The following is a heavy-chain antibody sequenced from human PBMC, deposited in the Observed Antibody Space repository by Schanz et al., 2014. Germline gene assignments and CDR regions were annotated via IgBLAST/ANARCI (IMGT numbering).Heavy chain of an antibody. CDR1: GYTFTNFF. CDR3: ARGSPENMIRGELDY. J-gene: IGHJ4*02. Sequence: QVQLVQSGAEVKKPGASVKVSCKASGYTFTNFFLHWVRQAPGQGLEWMGIINPIGGSTTYAQKFRGAVTLTTDTSTDTAYLELTSLRSEDTAVYYCARGSPENMIRGELDYWGQGTLVNVSS. D-gene: IGHD3-10*01. CDR2: INPIGGST. V-gene: IGHV1-46*03.